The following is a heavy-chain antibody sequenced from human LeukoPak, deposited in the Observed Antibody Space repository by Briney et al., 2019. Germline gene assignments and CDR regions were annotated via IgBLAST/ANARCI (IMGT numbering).Heavy chain of an antibody. CDR1: GGTFSSYA. V-gene: IGHV1-69*13. CDR3: ARGYDSSGYFGLEYFQH. CDR2: IIPIFGTA. J-gene: IGHJ1*01. D-gene: IGHD3-22*01. Sequence: ASVKVSCKASGGTFSSYAISWVRQAPGQGLEWMGGIIPIFGTANYAQKFQGRVTITADESTSTAYMELSSLRSEDTAVYYCARGYDSSGYFGLEYFQHWGQGTLVTVSS.